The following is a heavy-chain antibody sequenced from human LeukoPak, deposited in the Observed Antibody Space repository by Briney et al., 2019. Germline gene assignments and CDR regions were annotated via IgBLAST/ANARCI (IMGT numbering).Heavy chain of an antibody. CDR3: VISRRDGSRFDP. Sequence: GGSLRLSCAASGFTFSSYSMNWVRQAPGKGLEYVSAISSNGGSTYYADSVKGRFTISRDNSKNTLYLQMSSLRAEDTAVYYCVISRRDGSRFDPWGQGTLVTVSS. CDR1: GFTFSSYS. CDR2: ISSNGGST. V-gene: IGHV3-64D*06. D-gene: IGHD5-24*01. J-gene: IGHJ5*02.